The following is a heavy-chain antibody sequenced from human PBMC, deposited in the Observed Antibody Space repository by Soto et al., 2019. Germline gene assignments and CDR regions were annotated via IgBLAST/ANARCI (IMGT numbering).Heavy chain of an antibody. V-gene: IGHV3-30*18. CDR3: AKGLWGGYYPHDAFDV. CDR1: GFTFSNYG. D-gene: IGHD1-26*01. J-gene: IGHJ3*01. Sequence: QLVESGGGVVQPGRSPRLSCAASGFTFSNYGMHWVRQAPGKGLEWVAVISDDGRNEYYADSVKGRFSISRDNSKNTLYLQMNSLRAEDTAVYYCAKGLWGGYYPHDAFDVWGQGTMVTVSS. CDR2: ISDDGRNE.